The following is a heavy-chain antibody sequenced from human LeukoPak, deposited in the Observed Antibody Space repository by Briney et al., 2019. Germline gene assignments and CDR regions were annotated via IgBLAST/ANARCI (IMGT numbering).Heavy chain of an antibody. V-gene: IGHV3-74*01. CDR2: ISKDGSIT. CDR1: GFTFSNYW. J-gene: IGHJ4*02. CDR3: ARVVSSSDLLDY. Sequence: GGSLRLSCAASGFTFSNYWMHWVRQAPGKGLVWVSRISKDGSITNYADSVKGRFTISRDNAKHTLYLQMNSLRAEDTAVYYCARVVSSSDLLDYWGQGILVTVSS. D-gene: IGHD3-22*01.